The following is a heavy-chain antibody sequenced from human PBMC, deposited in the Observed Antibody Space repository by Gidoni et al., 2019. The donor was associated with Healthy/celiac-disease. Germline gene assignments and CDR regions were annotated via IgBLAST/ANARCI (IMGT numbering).Heavy chain of an antibody. D-gene: IGHD7-27*01. J-gene: IGHJ5*02. Sequence: QVQLQESGPGLVKPSETLSLTCTVSGYSISSGYYWGWIRQPPGKGLELIGSIYHSGSPYYNPSLKSRVTISVDTSKNQFSLKLSSVTAADTAVYYCARASEDWGPNWFDPWGQGTLVTVSS. V-gene: IGHV4-38-2*02. CDR3: ARASEDWGPNWFDP. CDR1: GYSISSGYY. CDR2: IYHSGSP.